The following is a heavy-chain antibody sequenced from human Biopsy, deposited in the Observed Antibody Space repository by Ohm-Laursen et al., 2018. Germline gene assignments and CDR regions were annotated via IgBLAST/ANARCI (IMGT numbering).Heavy chain of an antibody. CDR1: GVYITAYY. V-gene: IGHV4-4*09. CDR2: IHHSGST. D-gene: IGHD2-15*01. J-gene: IGHJ6*02. CDR3: ARMDCSGGSCHYYSYGMDV. Sequence: VTLSLTCTVSGVYITAYYWSWIRQPPGKGLESVGNIHHSGSTNYNPSLKSRLTISVDTSKNQLSLKLSSVTDADTAVYYCARMDCSGGSCHYYSYGMDVWGQGTTVTVSS.